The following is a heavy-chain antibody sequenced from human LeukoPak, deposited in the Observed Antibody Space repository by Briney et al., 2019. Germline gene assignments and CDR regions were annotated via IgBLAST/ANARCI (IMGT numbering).Heavy chain of an antibody. Sequence: GASVKVSCKTSGYTFTSDDINWVRQATGQGLEWMGWMNPNSGNTGYAQKFQGRVTMTRNTSISTAYMELSSLRSEDTAIYYRARSPTGLRKRNDFWGQGTLVTVSS. J-gene: IGHJ4*02. D-gene: IGHD4-17*01. CDR2: MNPNSGNT. CDR3: ARSPTGLRKRNDF. CDR1: GYTFTSDD. V-gene: IGHV1-8*01.